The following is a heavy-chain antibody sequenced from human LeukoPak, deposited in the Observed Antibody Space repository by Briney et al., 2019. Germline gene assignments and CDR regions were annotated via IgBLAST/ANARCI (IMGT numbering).Heavy chain of an antibody. CDR2: INPNNGGT. J-gene: IGHJ4*02. D-gene: IGHD3-16*01. CDR1: GYTFTGYH. V-gene: IGHV1-2*02. Sequence: ASVKVSCTASGYTFTGYHMHWVRQAPGQGPEWMGWINPNNGGTKYAQKFQGRVTMTRDISISTAYMDLSRLRSDGAAVYYCPSSVGATDFDFLAQGALVTVSS. CDR3: PSSVGATDFDF.